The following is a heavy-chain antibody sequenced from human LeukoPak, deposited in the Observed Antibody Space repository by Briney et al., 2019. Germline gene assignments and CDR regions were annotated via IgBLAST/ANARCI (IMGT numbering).Heavy chain of an antibody. D-gene: IGHD3-16*02. V-gene: IGHV3-30*02. Sequence: GGSLRVPCAGSGFSISRYGMHWVRQPPGKGLEWVAFTRYDGSNKYFADSVKGRFTISRDNSKNTLYLQMQSLRLEDSAIYYCAKGLFGDYVWGTYRAIDTWGQGTLVTVSS. CDR2: TRYDGSNK. CDR3: AKGLFGDYVWGTYRAIDT. CDR1: GFSISRYG. J-gene: IGHJ4*02.